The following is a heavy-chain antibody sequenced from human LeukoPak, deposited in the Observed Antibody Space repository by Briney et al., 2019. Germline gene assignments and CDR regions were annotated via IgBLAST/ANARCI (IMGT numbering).Heavy chain of an antibody. CDR3: ATAPRIYCSSTSCYAFDT. Sequence: ASVKVSCKVSGYTLTELSMHWVRQAPGKGLEWMGGFDPEDGETIYAQKFQGRVTMTEDTSTDTAYMELSSLRSEDTAVYYCATAPRIYCSSTSCYAFDTWGQGTMVTVSS. D-gene: IGHD2-2*01. CDR2: FDPEDGET. V-gene: IGHV1-24*01. CDR1: GYTLTELS. J-gene: IGHJ3*02.